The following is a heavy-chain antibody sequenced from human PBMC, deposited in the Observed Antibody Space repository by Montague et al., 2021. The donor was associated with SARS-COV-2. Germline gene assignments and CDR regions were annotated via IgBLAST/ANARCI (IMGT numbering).Heavy chain of an antibody. CDR1: GDSVSSTCAT. CDR3: ARTSASSDY. D-gene: IGHD1-26*01. Sequence: CAISGDSVSSTCATCTYMRHSPSSGSHCRGRSYYRSKWYNDYAVSVKSRITINPDTSKNQISLQLNSVTPEDTAVYYCARTSASSDYWGQGTLVTVSS. CDR2: SYYRSKWYN. V-gene: IGHV6-1*01. J-gene: IGHJ4*02.